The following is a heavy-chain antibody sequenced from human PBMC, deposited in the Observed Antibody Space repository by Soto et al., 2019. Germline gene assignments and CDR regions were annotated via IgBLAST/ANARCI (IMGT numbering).Heavy chain of an antibody. CDR3: ARAAHIVVVTATGTIQH. Sequence: ESGGGVVQPGRSLRLSCAASGFTFSSYAMHWVRQAPGKGLEWVAVISYDGSNKYYADSVKGRFTISRDNSKNTLYLQMNSLRAEDTAVYYCARAAHIVVVTATGTIQHWGQGTLVTVSS. CDR1: GFTFSSYA. D-gene: IGHD2-21*02. J-gene: IGHJ1*01. CDR2: ISYDGSNK. V-gene: IGHV3-30-3*01.